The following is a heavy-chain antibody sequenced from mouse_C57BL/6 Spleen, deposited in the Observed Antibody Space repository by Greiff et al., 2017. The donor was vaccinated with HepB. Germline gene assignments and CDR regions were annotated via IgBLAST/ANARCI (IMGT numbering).Heavy chain of an antibody. CDR3: TRKDYDYGGGRYAY. CDR2: IDPETGGT. Sequence: VQLQQSGAELVRPGASVTLSCKASGYTFTDYEMHWVKQTPVHGLEWIGAIDPETGGTAYNQKFKGKAILTADKSSSTAYMELRSLTSEDSAVYYYTRKDYDYGGGRYAYWGQGTLVTVSA. D-gene: IGHD2-4*01. J-gene: IGHJ3*01. V-gene: IGHV1-15*01. CDR1: GYTFTDYE.